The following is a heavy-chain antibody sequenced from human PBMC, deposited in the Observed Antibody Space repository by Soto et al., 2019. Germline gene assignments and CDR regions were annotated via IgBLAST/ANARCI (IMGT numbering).Heavy chain of an antibody. CDR2: ISAYNGNT. CDR3: ARDVRILWFGGGAFDI. CDR1: GYTFTSYG. D-gene: IGHD3-10*01. J-gene: IGHJ3*02. V-gene: IGHV1-18*03. Sequence: ASVKVSCKASGYTFTSYGISWVRQAPGQGLEWMGWISAYNGNTNYAQKLQGRVTMTTDTSTSTAYMELRSLRSDDMAVYYCARDVRILWFGGGAFDIWGQGTMVTVSS.